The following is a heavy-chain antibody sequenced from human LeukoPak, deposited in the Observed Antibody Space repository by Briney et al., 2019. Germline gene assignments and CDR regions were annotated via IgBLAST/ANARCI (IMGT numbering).Heavy chain of an antibody. CDR2: IHPSGML. CDR1: GASFNSDDQY. CDR3: SRGLDSRKLGY. Sequence: SQTLSLTCTVSGASFNSDDQYWNWIRQSPGKGLEWIGSIHPSGMLYNDPSLESRVTMSRDTSKNQFSLNLNSVTAADTAVYFCSRGLDSRKLGYWGQEILVTVSS. J-gene: IGHJ4*02. V-gene: IGHV4-31*03. D-gene: IGHD3-22*01.